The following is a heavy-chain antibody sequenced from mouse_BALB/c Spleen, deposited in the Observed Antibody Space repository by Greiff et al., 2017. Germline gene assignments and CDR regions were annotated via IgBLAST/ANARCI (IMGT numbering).Heavy chain of an antibody. J-gene: IGHJ3*01. D-gene: IGHD2-1*01. CDR3: AREVYGNYGPGAY. CDR2: ISSGSSTN. V-gene: IGHV5-17*02. CDR1: GFTFSSFG. Sequence: EVHLVESGGGLVQPGGSRKLSCAVSGFTFSSFGMHWVRQAPEKGLEWVEYISSGSSTNYYAATEKGRFTISRDNPKNTLFLQMTNLRSEDTAKYYCAREVYGNYGPGAYWGQGTLVTVSA.